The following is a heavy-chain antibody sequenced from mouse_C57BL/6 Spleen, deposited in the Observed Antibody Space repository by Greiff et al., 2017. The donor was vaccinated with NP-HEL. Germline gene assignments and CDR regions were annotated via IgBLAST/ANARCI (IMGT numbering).Heavy chain of an antibody. V-gene: IGHV14-2*01. CDR2: IDPEDSET. CDR3: ARLTMDLDY. D-gene: IGHD2-12*01. J-gene: IGHJ2*01. CDR1: GFNIKDYY. Sequence: EVQLQQSGAELVKPGASVKLSCTASGFNIKDYYMHWVKQRPEQGLEWIGRIDPEDSETKYAPKFQGKATITADTSSNTAYLQRSSLTSEDTAGYYWARLTMDLDYWGQGTTLTVSS.